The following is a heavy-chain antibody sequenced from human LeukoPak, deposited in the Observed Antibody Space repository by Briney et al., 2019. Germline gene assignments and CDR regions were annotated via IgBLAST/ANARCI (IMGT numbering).Heavy chain of an antibody. CDR3: ATRNYDILTGYYRWYYGMDV. Sequence: GASVKVPCKASGGTFSSYAISWVRQAPGQGLEWMGGIIPIFGTANYAQKFQGRVTITTDESTSTAYMELSSLRSEDTAVYYCATRNYDILTGYYRWYYGMDVWGQGTTVTVSS. CDR2: IIPIFGTA. CDR1: GGTFSSYA. J-gene: IGHJ6*02. V-gene: IGHV1-69*05. D-gene: IGHD3-9*01.